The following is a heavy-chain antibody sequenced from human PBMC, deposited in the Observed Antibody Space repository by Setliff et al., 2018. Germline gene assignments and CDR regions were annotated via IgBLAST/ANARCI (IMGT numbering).Heavy chain of an antibody. CDR1: GVFFRNYH. CDR3: ARSESCGATNCSPFDY. CDR2: YSGSRT. J-gene: IGHJ4*02. D-gene: IGHD2-2*01. Sequence: GGSLRLSCAVSGVFFRNYHVTWVRQAPGKGLEWVSSYSGSRTYYADSVKGRFTISRDNAENSLYLQMNSLRAEDTAVYYCARSESCGATNCSPFDYWGQGTLVTVSS. V-gene: IGHV3-21*01.